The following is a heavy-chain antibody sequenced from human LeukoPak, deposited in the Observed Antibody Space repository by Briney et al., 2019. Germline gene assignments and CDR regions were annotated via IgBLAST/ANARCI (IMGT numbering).Heavy chain of an antibody. J-gene: IGHJ6*02. V-gene: IGHV3-23*01. CDR2: ISGSGGST. Sequence: GGSLRLSCAASGFTFSSDAMSWVRQAPGKGVEWVSAISGSGGSTYYADSVKGRFTISRDNSKNTLYLQMNSLRAADTAVYYCAKVRGDGMDVWGQGTTVTVSS. CDR1: GFTFSSDA. CDR3: AKVRGDGMDV.